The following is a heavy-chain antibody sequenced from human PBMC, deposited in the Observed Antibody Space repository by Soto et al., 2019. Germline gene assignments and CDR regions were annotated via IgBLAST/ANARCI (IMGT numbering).Heavy chain of an antibody. CDR1: GGSISSYF. CDR3: ARHVNCGDDSPFDL. CDR2: IYNSGTT. V-gene: IGHV4-59*08. Sequence: SETLSLTCTVSGGSISSYFWSWIRQPTGKGLEWIGYIYNSGTTNYNPSLKSRVTISADTSKNQFSLKLRSVTAADTAVYYCARHVNCGDDSPFDLWGRGTLVTVSS. D-gene: IGHD2-21*01. J-gene: IGHJ2*01.